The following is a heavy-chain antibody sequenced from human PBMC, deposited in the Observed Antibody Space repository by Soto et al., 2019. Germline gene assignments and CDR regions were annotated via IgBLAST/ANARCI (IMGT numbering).Heavy chain of an antibody. CDR2: ISGSGGDT. CDR1: GFTFSRHV. J-gene: IGHJ4*02. V-gene: IGHV3-23*01. D-gene: IGHD2-2*01. CDR3: AKDRSLPAAYGLWYY. Sequence: VQLLESGGGLVQPGGSLRLSCAASGFTFSRHVMSWVRQAPGKGLEWVSGISGSGGDTYYADSVRGRFTISRDNSKNTLYLQMNSVRAEDTAVYYCAKDRSLPAAYGLWYYWGQGTLVTVSS.